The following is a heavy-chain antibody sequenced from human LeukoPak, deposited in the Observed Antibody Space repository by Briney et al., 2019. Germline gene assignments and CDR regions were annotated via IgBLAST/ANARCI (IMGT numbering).Heavy chain of an antibody. D-gene: IGHD3-9*01. CDR2: IIPIFGTA. Sequence: GASVKVSCKASGGTFSSYAISWVRQAPGQGLEWMGGIIPIFGTANYAQKFQGRVTITTDESTSTAYMELSSLRSEDTAVYYCARENYDILTGYYSGVPYYYYMDVWGKGTTVTVSS. J-gene: IGHJ6*03. CDR1: GGTFSSYA. CDR3: ARENYDILTGYYSGVPYYYYMDV. V-gene: IGHV1-69*05.